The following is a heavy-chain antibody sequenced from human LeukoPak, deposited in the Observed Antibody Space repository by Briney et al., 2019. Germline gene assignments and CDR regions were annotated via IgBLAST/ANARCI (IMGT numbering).Heavy chain of an antibody. CDR1: GASISRGTYY. Sequence: PSETLSLTCSVSGASISRGTYYWSWNRQPAGKGLEWIGRVSSSGSTNYNPSLNSRVTISLDTSKNQFSLNLNSVTAADTAVYFCARGSLTVDPWGQGTLVTVSS. CDR3: ARGSLTVDP. V-gene: IGHV4-61*02. J-gene: IGHJ5*02. CDR2: VSSSGST.